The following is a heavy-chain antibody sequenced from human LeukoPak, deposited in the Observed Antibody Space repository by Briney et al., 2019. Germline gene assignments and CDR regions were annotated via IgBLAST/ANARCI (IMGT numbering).Heavy chain of an antibody. V-gene: IGHV3-21*01. CDR3: ARDLGPGYCSSTSCYGGGYYYGMDV. J-gene: IGHJ6*02. D-gene: IGHD2-2*01. Sequence: GGSLRLSCAASGFTFSSYSMNWVRQAPGKGLEWVSSISSSSSYIYYADSVKGRFTISRDNAKNSLYLQMNSLRAEDTAVYYCARDLGPGYCSSTSCYGGGYYYGMDVWGQGTTVTVSS. CDR2: ISSSSSYI. CDR1: GFTFSSYS.